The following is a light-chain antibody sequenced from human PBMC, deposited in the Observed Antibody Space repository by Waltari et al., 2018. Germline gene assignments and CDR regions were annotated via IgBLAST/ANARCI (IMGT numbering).Light chain of an antibody. CDR3: GQGIAFPYS. Sequence: DVVMTQTPLSLPITPGEPASISCRSSQTLLNSDGNTYLHWYLQKPGQSPPLLISGAYNRASGVPDRFSGSGSGSDFTLKISKVEAEDVGVYYCGQGIAFPYSFGQGTKVEIK. CDR2: GAY. CDR1: QTLLNSDGNTY. V-gene: IGKV2-40*01. J-gene: IGKJ2*03.